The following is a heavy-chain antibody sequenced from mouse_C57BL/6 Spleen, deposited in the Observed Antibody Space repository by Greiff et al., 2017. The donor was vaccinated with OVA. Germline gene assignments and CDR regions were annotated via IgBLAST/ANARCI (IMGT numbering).Heavy chain of an antibody. Sequence: QVQLQQSGAELVMPGASVKLSCKASGYTFTSYWMHWVKQRPGQGLEWIGEIDPSDSYTNYNQKFKGKSTLTVDKSSSTAYMQLSSLTSEDSAVYYCARALGLVLDYWGQGTTLTVSS. CDR3: ARALGLVLDY. V-gene: IGHV1-69*01. CDR2: IDPSDSYT. D-gene: IGHD1-1*01. CDR1: GYTFTSYW. J-gene: IGHJ2*01.